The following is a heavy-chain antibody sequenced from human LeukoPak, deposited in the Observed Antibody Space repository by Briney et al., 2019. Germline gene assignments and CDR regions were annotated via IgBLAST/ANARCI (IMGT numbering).Heavy chain of an antibody. Sequence: ASVKVSCKASGGTFSSYAISWVRQAPGQGLEWMGRIIPILGIANYAQKFQGRVTITADKSTSTAYMELSSLRSEDTAVYYCARDELSIAAAGIFYYYYGMDVWGQGTTVTVSS. V-gene: IGHV1-69*04. J-gene: IGHJ6*02. CDR1: GGTFSSYA. D-gene: IGHD6-13*01. CDR2: IIPILGIA. CDR3: ARDELSIAAAGIFYYYYGMDV.